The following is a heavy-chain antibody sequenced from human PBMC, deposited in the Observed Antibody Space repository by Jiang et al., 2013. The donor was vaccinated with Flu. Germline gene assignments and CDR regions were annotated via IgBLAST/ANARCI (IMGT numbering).Heavy chain of an antibody. CDR2: IDPSDSYT. Sequence: SCKGSGYSFTSYWISWVRQMPGKGLEWMGRIDPSDSYTNYSPSFQGHVTISADKSISTAYLQWSSLKASDTAMYYCARRFSSRDGEGDFDYWGQGTLVTVSS. CDR3: ARRFSSRDGEGDFDY. D-gene: IGHD5-24*01. J-gene: IGHJ4*02. CDR1: GYSFTSYW. V-gene: IGHV5-10-1*01.